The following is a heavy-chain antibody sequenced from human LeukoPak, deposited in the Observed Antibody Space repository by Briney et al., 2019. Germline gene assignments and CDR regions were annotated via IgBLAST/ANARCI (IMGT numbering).Heavy chain of an antibody. CDR3: ASALGKYFDY. CDR2: ISYDGSNK. CDR1: GFTFSSYA. V-gene: IGHV3-30-3*01. Sequence: GGSLRLSCAASGFTFSSYAMHWVRQAPGKGLEWVAVISYDGSNKYYADSVKGRFTISRDNSKNTLYLQMNSLRAEDTAVYYCASALGKYFDYWGQGTPVTVSS. D-gene: IGHD1-26*01. J-gene: IGHJ4*02.